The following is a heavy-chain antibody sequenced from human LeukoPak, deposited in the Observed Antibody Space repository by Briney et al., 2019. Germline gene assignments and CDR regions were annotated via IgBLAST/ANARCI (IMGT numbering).Heavy chain of an antibody. V-gene: IGHV4-34*01. Sequence: SETLSLTCAVYGGSFSGYYWSWIRQPPGKGLEWIGEINHSGSTNYNPSLKSRVTISVDTSKNQFSLKLSSVTAADTAVYCCARGEWLRSWFGYWGQGTLVTVPS. D-gene: IGHD5-12*01. CDR3: ARGEWLRSWFGY. CDR1: GGSFSGYY. CDR2: INHSGST. J-gene: IGHJ4*02.